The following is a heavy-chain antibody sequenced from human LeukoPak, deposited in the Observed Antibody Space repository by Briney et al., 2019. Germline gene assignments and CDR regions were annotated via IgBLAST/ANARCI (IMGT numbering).Heavy chain of an antibody. CDR3: ARGGAHGMDV. V-gene: IGHV3-11*01. D-gene: IGHD1-26*01. Sequence: GGSLRLSCAASGFTFSDYHMTWIRQAPGKGLEWVSYISGVASDIHYADSVKGRFTISRDNAKNSVYLQVNSLRAEDTAVYYCARGGAHGMDVWGQGTTVTVSS. CDR2: ISGVASDI. J-gene: IGHJ6*02. CDR1: GFTFSDYH.